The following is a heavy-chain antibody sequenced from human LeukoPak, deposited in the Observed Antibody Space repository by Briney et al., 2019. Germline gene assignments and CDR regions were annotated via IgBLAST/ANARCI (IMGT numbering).Heavy chain of an antibody. D-gene: IGHD3-3*01. V-gene: IGHV4-4*07. J-gene: IGHJ4*02. CDR1: GASLSSYY. CDR3: TRRPAGNALEG. Sequence: SETLSLTCTVSGASLSSYYWSWIRQPAGKGLEWIGRIHTSGSTNYNPSLKSRISMSVDTSKKQFSLKLSSVAAADTAVYYCTRRPAGNALEGWGQGTLVTVSS. CDR2: IHTSGST.